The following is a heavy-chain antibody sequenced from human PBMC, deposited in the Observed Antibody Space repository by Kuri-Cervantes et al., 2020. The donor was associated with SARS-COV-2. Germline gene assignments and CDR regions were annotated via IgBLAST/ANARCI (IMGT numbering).Heavy chain of an antibody. V-gene: IGHV3-30-3*01. CDR3: AKDPRSSSWYVFDY. CDR1: GFIFSDYF. J-gene: IGHJ4*02. D-gene: IGHD6-13*01. CDR2: ISYDASNK. Sequence: GGSLRLSCAASGFIFSDYFLHWVRQAPGKGLEWVAVISYDASNKYYADSVKGRFTISRDNSKNTLYLQMNSLRAEDTAVYYCAKDPRSSSWYVFDYWGQGTLVTVSS.